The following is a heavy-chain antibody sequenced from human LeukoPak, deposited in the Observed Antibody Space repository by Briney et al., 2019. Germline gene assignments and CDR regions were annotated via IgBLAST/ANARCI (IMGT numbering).Heavy chain of an antibody. CDR2: IRPSGDNT. Sequence: GGSLRLSCAASGFTFSGYDMTWVRQAPGRGLEWVSSIRPSGDNTYYGDSVKGRFAISRDNSKNTVYLQMNNIRVDDTAVYYCARVAGWHWFDPRGQGTLVTVSS. D-gene: IGHD6-19*01. CDR3: ARVAGWHWFDP. V-gene: IGHV3-23*01. CDR1: GFTFSGYD. J-gene: IGHJ5*02.